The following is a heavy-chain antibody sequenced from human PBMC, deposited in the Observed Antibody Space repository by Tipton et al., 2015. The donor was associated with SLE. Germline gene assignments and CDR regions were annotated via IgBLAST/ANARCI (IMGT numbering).Heavy chain of an antibody. CDR2: IYTSGST. J-gene: IGHJ5*02. D-gene: IGHD2-15*01. Sequence: TLSLTCTVSGGSISSGSYYWSWIRQPAGKGLEWIGRIYTSGSTNYNPSLKSRVTISVDTSKNQFSLKLSSVTAADTAVYYCAREGNCSGGSCWTCFDPWGQGTLVTVSS. CDR1: GGSISSGSYY. V-gene: IGHV4-61*02. CDR3: AREGNCSGGSCWTCFDP.